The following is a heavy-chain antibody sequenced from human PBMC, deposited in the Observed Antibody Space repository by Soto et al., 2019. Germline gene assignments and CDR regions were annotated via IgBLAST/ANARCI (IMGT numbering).Heavy chain of an antibody. CDR3: AKGPGWLRPLDYYYYYMDV. D-gene: IGHD5-12*01. CDR1: GFTFDDYA. V-gene: IGHV3-9*01. CDR2: ISWNSGSI. J-gene: IGHJ6*03. Sequence: GGSLRLSCAASGFTFDDYAMHWVRQAPGKGLEWVSGISWNSGSIGYADSVKGRFTISRDNAKNSLYLQMNSLRAEDTALYYCAKGPGWLRPLDYYYYYMDVWGKGTTVTVSS.